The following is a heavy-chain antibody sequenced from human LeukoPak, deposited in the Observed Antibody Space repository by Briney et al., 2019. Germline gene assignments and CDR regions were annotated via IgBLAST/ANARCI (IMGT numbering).Heavy chain of an antibody. CDR1: GGSTSGYY. J-gene: IGHJ4*02. D-gene: IGHD1-7*01. Sequence: PSETVSLTCSASGGSTSGYYWSWIRQPPGKGLEWIGYICYSGNTNYNPSLKSRVTISVDTSKNQFSLKLSSVTAADTAVYYCARDTSNGYNWNYWPLRDYYFDYWGQGTLVTVSS. CDR3: ARDTSNGYNWNYWPLRDYYFDY. CDR2: ICYSGNT. V-gene: IGHV4-59*12.